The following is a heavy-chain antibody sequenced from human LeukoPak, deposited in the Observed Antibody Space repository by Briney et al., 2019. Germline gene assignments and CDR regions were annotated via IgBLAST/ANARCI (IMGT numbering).Heavy chain of an antibody. CDR1: GFTFSSYA. CDR2: ISGSGGST. J-gene: IGHJ4*02. CDR3: AKSYRYDSSGTYDY. D-gene: IGHD3-22*01. V-gene: IGHV3-23*01. Sequence: GGSLRLSCAASGFTFSSYAMSWVRQAPGKGLDWVSAISGSGGSTYYADSVKGRFTISRDNSKNTLYLQMNSLRAEDTAVYYCAKSYRYDSSGTYDYWGQGTLVTVSS.